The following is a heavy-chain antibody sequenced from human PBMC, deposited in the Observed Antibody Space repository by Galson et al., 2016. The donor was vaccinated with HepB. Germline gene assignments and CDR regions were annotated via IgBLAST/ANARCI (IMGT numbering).Heavy chain of an antibody. CDR2: IYHSGAA. Sequence: TLSLTCTVSGGSISSTNHFWSWIRQPPGKALEWIGYIYHSGAAHYNPSLKSRVTLSVDTSKNQFSLRLSAVTAADTAVYYCAREVITGADDAFDIWGQGTMVTVSS. CDR3: AREVITGADDAFDI. D-gene: IGHD1-14*01. CDR1: GGSISSTNHF. V-gene: IGHV4-30-4*08. J-gene: IGHJ3*02.